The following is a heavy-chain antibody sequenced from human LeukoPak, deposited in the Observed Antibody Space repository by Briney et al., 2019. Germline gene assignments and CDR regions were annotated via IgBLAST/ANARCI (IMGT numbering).Heavy chain of an antibody. J-gene: IGHJ5*02. V-gene: IGHV4-34*01. D-gene: IGHD6-6*01. Sequence: SETPSLTCAVYGGSFSGYYWSWIRQPPGKGLEWIGEINHSGSTNYNPSLKSRVTISVDTSKNQFSLKLSSVTAADTAVYYCASYSSSSKDPPNWFDPWGQGTLVTVSS. CDR3: ASYSSSSKDPPNWFDP. CDR1: GGSFSGYY. CDR2: INHSGST.